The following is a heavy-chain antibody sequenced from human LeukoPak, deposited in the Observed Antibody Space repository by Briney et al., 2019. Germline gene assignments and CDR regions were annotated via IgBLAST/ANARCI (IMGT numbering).Heavy chain of an antibody. D-gene: IGHD6-6*01. CDR2: INHSGST. J-gene: IGHJ6*02. Sequence: SETLSLTCAVYGGSFSGYYWSWIRQPPGKGLEWIGEINHSGSTNYNPSLKSRVTISVDTSKNQFSLKLSSVTAADTAVYYCARGTLYSSSSLRRNGYYGMDVWGQGTTVTVSS. V-gene: IGHV4-34*01. CDR1: GGSFSGYY. CDR3: ARGTLYSSSSLRRNGYYGMDV.